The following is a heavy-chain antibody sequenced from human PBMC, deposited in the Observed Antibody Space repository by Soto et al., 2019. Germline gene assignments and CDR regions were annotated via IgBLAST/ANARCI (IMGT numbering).Heavy chain of an antibody. CDR3: ARVRGGAELFSLFDS. V-gene: IGHV1-69*06. CDR2: IMPIYGKS. CDR1: GGTLSSFV. D-gene: IGHD3-16*01. J-gene: IGHJ4*02. Sequence: GASVKVSCKASGGTLSSFVISWVRQAPGQGLEWVGGIMPIYGKSHYAERFQGRVTITADKSTSTAYMELSSLRSEDTAVYYCARVRGGAELFSLFDSWGQGTPVTVSS.